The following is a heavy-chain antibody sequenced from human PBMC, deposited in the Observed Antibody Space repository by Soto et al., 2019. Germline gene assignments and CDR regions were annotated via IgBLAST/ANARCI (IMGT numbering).Heavy chain of an antibody. V-gene: IGHV4-30-4*01. CDR1: GGSISSGDYY. Sequence: QVQLQESGPGLVKPSQTLSLTCTVSGGSISSGDYYWSWIRQPPGKGLEWIGYIYYSGSTYYNPSLKSRVTISVDTSKNQFSLKLSSVTVADTAVYYCAREIVVVTADNWFDPWGQGTLVTVSS. CDR2: IYYSGST. CDR3: AREIVVVTADNWFDP. J-gene: IGHJ5*02. D-gene: IGHD2-21*02.